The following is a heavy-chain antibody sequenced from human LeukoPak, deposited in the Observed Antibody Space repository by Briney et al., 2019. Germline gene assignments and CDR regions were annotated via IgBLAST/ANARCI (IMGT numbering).Heavy chain of an antibody. V-gene: IGHV1-8*01. CDR2: MNPNSGNT. J-gene: IGHJ6*03. CDR1: GYTFTSYD. D-gene: IGHD3-9*01. Sequence: GASVKVSCKASGYTFTSYDINWVRQATGQGLEWMGWMNPNSGNTGYAQKFQGRVTMTRNTSISTAYMELSSLRSEDTAVYYCARVGYFDYYYHMDVWGKGTTVTISS. CDR3: ARVGYFDYYYHMDV.